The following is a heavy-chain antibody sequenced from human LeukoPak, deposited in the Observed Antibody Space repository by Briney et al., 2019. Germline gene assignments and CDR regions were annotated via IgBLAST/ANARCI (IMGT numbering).Heavy chain of an antibody. CDR1: GFTFSSYT. J-gene: IGHJ4*02. D-gene: IGHD5-18*01. CDR3: AKTKGYSYGYYFDY. CDR2: MTYDGFNK. V-gene: IGHV3-30*18. Sequence: PGRSLRLSCAASGFTFSSYTMNWVRQSPGKGLEWVAFMTYDGFNKYYADSVKGRFTISRDNSKNTLYLQMNSLRAEDTAVYYCAKTKGYSYGYYFDYWGQGTLVTVSS.